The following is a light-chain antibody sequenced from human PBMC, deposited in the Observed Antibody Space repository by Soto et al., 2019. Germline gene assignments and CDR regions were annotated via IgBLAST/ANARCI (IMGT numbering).Light chain of an antibody. J-gene: IGLJ1*01. CDR1: SSDVGGYNY. CDR3: SSYTASSTLL. V-gene: IGLV2-14*03. CDR2: EVS. Sequence: QSALAQPASVSGSPGQSITISCTGTSSDVGGYNYVSWSPQHPGKAPKLLISEVSNRPSGVSNSFSGYKSGNPASLTISGLQADDEADYYCSSYTASSTLLFGTGTKV.